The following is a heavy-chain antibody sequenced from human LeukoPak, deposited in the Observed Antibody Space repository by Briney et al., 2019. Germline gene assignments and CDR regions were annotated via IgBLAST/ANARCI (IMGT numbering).Heavy chain of an antibody. CDR3: AREGGSIYIAAAGYTWFDP. V-gene: IGHV1-69*08. Sequence: SVKVSCKASGGTFSSYTISWVRQAPGQGLEWMGRIIPILGTANYAQNFQGRVTITADKSTSTAYMELSSLRPEDTAVYDRAREGGSIYIAAAGYTWFDPWGQGTLVTVSS. CDR1: GGTFSSYT. CDR2: IIPILGTA. J-gene: IGHJ5*02. D-gene: IGHD6-13*01.